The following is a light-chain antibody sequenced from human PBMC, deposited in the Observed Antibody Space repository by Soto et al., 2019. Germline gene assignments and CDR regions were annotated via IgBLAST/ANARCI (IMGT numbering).Light chain of an antibody. V-gene: IGKV3-20*01. Sequence: EIEMTQSPATLSLAPGEIATLSGGSSQSVSNNYLAWYQQKPGQAPRLLIYGASSRATGIPDRFSGSGSGTDFTLTISRLEPEDYAVYYCQQYGRSPPTFGQGTKVDI. CDR1: QSVSNNY. CDR2: GAS. J-gene: IGKJ1*01. CDR3: QQYGRSPPT.